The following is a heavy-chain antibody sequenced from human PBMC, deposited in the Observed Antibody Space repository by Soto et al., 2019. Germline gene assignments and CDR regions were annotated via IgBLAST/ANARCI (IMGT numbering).Heavy chain of an antibody. CDR3: ARGPSDCSSTSCTLRLYYYYYYGMDV. Sequence: SVKGSCKASGGTFSSYAISWGRQTPGQGLEWMGGIIPIFGTANYAQKFQGRVTITADESTSTAYMELSSLRSEDTAVYYCARGPSDCSSTSCTLRLYYYYYYGMDVWGQGITVTVSS. J-gene: IGHJ6*02. D-gene: IGHD2-2*01. CDR2: IIPIFGTA. CDR1: GGTFSSYA. V-gene: IGHV1-69*01.